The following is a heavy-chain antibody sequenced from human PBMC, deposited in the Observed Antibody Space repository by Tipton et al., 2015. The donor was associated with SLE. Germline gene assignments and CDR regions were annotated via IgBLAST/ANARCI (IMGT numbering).Heavy chain of an antibody. J-gene: IGHJ4*02. D-gene: IGHD6-13*01. CDR3: ARSLLSAAGTSGY. Sequence: TLSLTCAVYGGPFSGYYWSWIRQPPGKGLEWIGEINHSGSTNYNPSLKSRVTISVDTSKNQFSLKLSSVTAADTAVYYCARSLLSAAGTSGYWGQGTLVTVSS. CDR1: GGPFSGYY. V-gene: IGHV4-34*01. CDR2: INHSGST.